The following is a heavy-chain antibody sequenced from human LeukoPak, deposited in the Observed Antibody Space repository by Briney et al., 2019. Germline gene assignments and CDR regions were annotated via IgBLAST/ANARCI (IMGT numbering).Heavy chain of an antibody. Sequence: GGSLGLSCAASGFTVSSNYMSWVRQAPGKWLEWVSVIYSGGSTYYADSVKGRFTISRDNSKNTLYLQMNSLRAEDTAVYYCARVQTHFDVDTAMVTGSLGFDYWGQGTLVTVSS. J-gene: IGHJ4*02. CDR3: ARVQTHFDVDTAMVTGSLGFDY. D-gene: IGHD5-18*01. CDR2: IYSGGST. CDR1: GFTVSSNY. V-gene: IGHV3-53*01.